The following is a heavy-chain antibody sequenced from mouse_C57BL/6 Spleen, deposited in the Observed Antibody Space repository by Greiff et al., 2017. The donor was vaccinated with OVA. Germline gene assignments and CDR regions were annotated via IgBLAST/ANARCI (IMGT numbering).Heavy chain of an antibody. CDR2: IWSGGST. J-gene: IGHJ1*03. V-gene: IGHV2-2*01. D-gene: IGHD1-1*01. CDR3: ARNRYYGSSSHWYFDV. CDR1: GFSLTSYG. Sequence: VKLVESGPGLVQPSQSLSITCTVSGFSLTSYGVHWVRQSPGKGLEWLGVIWSGGSTDYNAAFISRLSISKDNSKSQVFFKMNSLQADDTAIYYCARNRYYGSSSHWYFDVWGTGTTVTVSS.